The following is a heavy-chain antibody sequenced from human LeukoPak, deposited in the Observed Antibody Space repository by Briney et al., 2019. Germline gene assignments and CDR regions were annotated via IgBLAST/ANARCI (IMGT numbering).Heavy chain of an antibody. J-gene: IGHJ4*02. CDR2: IHWDDDK. Sequence: AGPTLVNPTQTLTLTCTFSGFSLSTSGVGVGWIRQPPGKALEWLAIIHWDDDKRYSPSLKSRLTITKDTSKNQVVLTMTNMDPVDTATYYCAHGSHTVTTRAVPGDYWGQGTLVTVSS. CDR1: GFSLSTSGVG. D-gene: IGHD4-17*01. CDR3: AHGSHTVTTRAVPGDY. V-gene: IGHV2-5*02.